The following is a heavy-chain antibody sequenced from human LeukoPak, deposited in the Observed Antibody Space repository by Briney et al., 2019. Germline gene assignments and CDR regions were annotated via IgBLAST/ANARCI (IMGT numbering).Heavy chain of an antibody. V-gene: IGHV4-34*01. CDR3: AREEEDYGDYSFDC. CDR1: GGSFSGYY. D-gene: IGHD4-17*01. J-gene: IGHJ4*02. CDR2: INHSGST. Sequence: SETLSLTCAVYGGSFSGYYWSWIRQPPGRGLEWIGEINHSGSTNYNPSLKSRVTISVDTSKNQFSLKLSSVTAADTAVYYCAREEEDYGDYSFDCWGQGTLVTVSS.